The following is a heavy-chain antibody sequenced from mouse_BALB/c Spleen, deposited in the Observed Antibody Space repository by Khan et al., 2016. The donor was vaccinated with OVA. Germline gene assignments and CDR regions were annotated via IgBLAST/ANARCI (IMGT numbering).Heavy chain of an antibody. CDR2: IFPNNGDS. J-gene: IGHJ3*01. D-gene: IGHD1-2*01. Sequence: VRLQQSGPELVKPGASVKISCRASGYIFTDFILDWVKQSHGKSLEWIGYIFPNNGDSDYNQKFKTRATLNVDISSSTAYMELRSLTSEDSAIYYWVRAGYGSVAYWGQGTLVTGSA. V-gene: IGHV1S29*02. CDR3: VRAGYGSVAY. CDR1: GYIFTDFI.